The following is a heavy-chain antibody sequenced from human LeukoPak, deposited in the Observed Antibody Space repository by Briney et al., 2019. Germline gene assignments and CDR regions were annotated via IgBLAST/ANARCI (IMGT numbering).Heavy chain of an antibody. V-gene: IGHV1-18*01. Sequence: ASVKVSCKASGFTFTSYGMSWVRQAPGQGLEWMGWISAYNGNTIYAQKLQGRVTMTTDSSTSTAHMELRGLRSDDTAVYYCARDRPSAATTRGSFDNWGQGTLVTVSS. CDR2: ISAYNGNT. CDR3: ARDRPSAATTRGSFDN. J-gene: IGHJ4*02. CDR1: GFTFTSYG. D-gene: IGHD4-17*01.